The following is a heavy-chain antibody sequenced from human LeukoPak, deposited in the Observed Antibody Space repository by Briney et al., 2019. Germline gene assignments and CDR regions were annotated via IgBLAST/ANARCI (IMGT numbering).Heavy chain of an antibody. CDR1: GFIFSSYA. V-gene: IGHV3-30*04. J-gene: IGHJ4*02. Sequence: GGSLRLSCEASGFIFSSYATHWFRQAPSKRLEWVGIISSDGKKKFYADSLKGRFTISRDNSKNTLYLQMNSLRADDTAVYYCARAAGEEGPDFDFWGQGTLVTVSS. CDR3: ARAAGEEGPDFDF. CDR2: ISSDGKKK. D-gene: IGHD3-10*01.